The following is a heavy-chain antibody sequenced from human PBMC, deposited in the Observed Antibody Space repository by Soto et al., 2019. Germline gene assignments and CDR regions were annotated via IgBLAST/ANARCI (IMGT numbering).Heavy chain of an antibody. CDR2: ISAYDGNT. CDR1: GYTFTSYG. CDR3: SGDRDYGDYVCWFDP. V-gene: IGHV1-18*01. J-gene: IGHJ5*02. Sequence: QVQLVQSGAEVKKPGASVKVSCKASGYTFTSYGITWVRQAPGQGLDWMGWISAYDGNTNYAQKLQGRVTMTADTSPRTAYMELRSLRSDDTAVYYCSGDRDYGDYVCWFDPWGQGTLFIVSS. D-gene: IGHD4-17*01.